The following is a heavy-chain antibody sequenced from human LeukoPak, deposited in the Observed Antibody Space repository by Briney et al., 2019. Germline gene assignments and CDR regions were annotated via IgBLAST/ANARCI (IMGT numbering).Heavy chain of an antibody. CDR2: FYYSGST. CDR3: ARDHFRAWFDY. CDR1: GGSISSSTYY. J-gene: IGHJ4*02. D-gene: IGHD2/OR15-2a*01. V-gene: IGHV4-39*07. Sequence: SETLSLTCTVSGGSISSSTYYWGWIRQPPGKGLEWIGSFYYSGSTYYNPSLKSRVSISVDTSKNQFSLKLSSVTAADTAVYYCARDHFRAWFDYWGQGALVTVSS.